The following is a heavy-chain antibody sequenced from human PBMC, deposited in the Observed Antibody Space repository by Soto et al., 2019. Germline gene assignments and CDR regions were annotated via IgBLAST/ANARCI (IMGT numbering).Heavy chain of an antibody. Sequence: ASVKVSCKASGYTFTGYYMHWVRQAPGQGLEWMGWINPNSGGTNYAQKFQGWVTMTRDTSISTAYMELSRLRSDDTAVYYCAREAKCYYDSSGPDFDYWGQGALVTVSS. J-gene: IGHJ4*02. CDR2: INPNSGGT. V-gene: IGHV1-2*04. CDR1: GYTFTGYY. CDR3: AREAKCYYDSSGPDFDY. D-gene: IGHD3-22*01.